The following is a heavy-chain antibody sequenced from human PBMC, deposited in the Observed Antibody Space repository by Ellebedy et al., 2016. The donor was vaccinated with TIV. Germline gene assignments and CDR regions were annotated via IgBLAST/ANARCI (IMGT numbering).Heavy chain of an antibody. CDR2: VNPSGGST. CDR1: GSTFTTYY. V-gene: IGHV1-46*01. D-gene: IGHD3-10*01. CDR3: ARDRTVDYHGSGSYYKTYYYYGMDV. Sequence: AASVKVSCKASGSTFTTYYIHWMRQAPGQGLEWMGIVNPSGGSTSYEQKFQGRVTMNRETSTSTVYMELSSLRSEDTAVYFCARDRTVDYHGSGSYYKTYYYYGMDVWGPGTTVTVSS. J-gene: IGHJ6*02.